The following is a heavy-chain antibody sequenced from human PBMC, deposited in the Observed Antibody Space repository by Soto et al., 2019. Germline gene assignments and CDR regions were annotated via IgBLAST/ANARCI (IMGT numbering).Heavy chain of an antibody. CDR3: ARDRKLYGSYGIDY. J-gene: IGHJ4*02. CDR2: IYYSGST. D-gene: IGHD5-18*01. Sequence: SETLSLTCTVSGGSVSSGSYYWSWIRQPPGKGLEWIGYIYYSGSTNYNPSLKSRVTISVDTSKNQFSLKLSSVTAADTAVYYCARDRKLYGSYGIDYWGQGTLVTVSS. V-gene: IGHV4-61*01. CDR1: GGSVSSGSYY.